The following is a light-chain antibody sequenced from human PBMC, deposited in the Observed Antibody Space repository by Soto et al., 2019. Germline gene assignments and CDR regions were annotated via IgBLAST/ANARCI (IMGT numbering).Light chain of an antibody. V-gene: IGKV1-5*01. Sequence: IQLTQSPTTRPASVGGRVTLTFRASESSSNWLAWYQQRPGTAPKLLIYHASILETAVPSRFSGNGSGTKFPLTISILQPGDFATYYCQQYRTYSFGQGHRVELK. CDR1: ESSSNW. CDR3: QQYRTYS. CDR2: HAS. J-gene: IGKJ1*01.